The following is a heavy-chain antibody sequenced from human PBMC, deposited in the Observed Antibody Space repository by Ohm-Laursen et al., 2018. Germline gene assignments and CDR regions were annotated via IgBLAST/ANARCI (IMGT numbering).Heavy chain of an antibody. J-gene: IGHJ4*02. CDR2: ISSTSNYI. CDR1: GFTFSSYT. Sequence: GSLRLSCSASGFTFSSYTMNWVRQAPGKGLEWVSSISSTSNYIYYADSVKGRFTISRDNAKNSLYLQMNSLRAEDTAVYFCAKGKLVEYYFDYWGQGTLVTVSS. D-gene: IGHD1-26*01. CDR3: AKGKLVEYYFDY. V-gene: IGHV3-21*01.